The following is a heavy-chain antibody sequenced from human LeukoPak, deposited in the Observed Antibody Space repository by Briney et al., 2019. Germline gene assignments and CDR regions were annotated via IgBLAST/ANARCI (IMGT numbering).Heavy chain of an antibody. CDR1: GFTFCNYA. CDR3: AKDGIYYGSGSYHTY. V-gene: IGHV3-23*01. J-gene: IGHJ4*02. Sequence: PGGSLRLSCAASGFTFCNYAMSWVRQAPGEGLEWVLSICGSGGSTYYADSVKGRFTISRDNSKNTLDLQMNSLRAEDTAVYYCAKDGIYYGSGSYHTYWGQGTLVTDSS. D-gene: IGHD3-10*01. CDR2: ICGSGGST.